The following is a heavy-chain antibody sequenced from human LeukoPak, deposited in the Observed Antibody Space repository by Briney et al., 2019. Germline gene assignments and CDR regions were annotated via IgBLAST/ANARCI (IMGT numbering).Heavy chain of an antibody. Sequence: ASVKVSCKTSGYTFTDYYMHWVRQAPGQGLEWMGFLNPHSGGTKYAQKFQGRVTMTMDTSISTAYMELSRLKSDDTAFYFCAKTAYGSQSYYNVFTPDYWGQGTLVTVSS. CDR2: LNPHSGGT. D-gene: IGHD3-10*01. V-gene: IGHV1-2*02. CDR3: AKTAYGSQSYYNVFTPDY. J-gene: IGHJ4*02. CDR1: GYTFTDYY.